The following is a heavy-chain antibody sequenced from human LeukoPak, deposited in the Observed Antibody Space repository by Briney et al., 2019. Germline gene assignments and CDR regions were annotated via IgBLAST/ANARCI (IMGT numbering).Heavy chain of an antibody. CDR3: ARRLTQYDCFDP. CDR1: GDSVSSNSVT. J-gene: IGHJ5*02. Sequence: SQTFSLTCAISGDSVSSNSVTWNWIRQSPSRGLEWLGRTYYRSTWYNDYAVSVRGRITVNPDISKNQFSLHLNSVTPEDTAVYYCARRLTQYDCFDPWGQGILVTVSS. D-gene: IGHD2-2*01. V-gene: IGHV6-1*01. CDR2: TYYRSTWYN.